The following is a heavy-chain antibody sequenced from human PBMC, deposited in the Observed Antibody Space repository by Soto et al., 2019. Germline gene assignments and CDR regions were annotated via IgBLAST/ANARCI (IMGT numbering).Heavy chain of an antibody. CDR2: ISYDGSKK. J-gene: IGHJ3*02. V-gene: IGHV3-30-3*01. Sequence: QVQLVESGGGVVQPGRSLRLSCAASGFTFSSYAMYWVRQAPGKGLEWVAVISYDGSKKYYADSVKGRFTNSSDNSQNTIYLQMNSLGGDDTPVYYCARSRCELRRIGAVDIWGQGTMVIVSS. CDR3: ARSRCELRRIGAVDI. CDR1: GFTFSSYA. D-gene: IGHD1-26*01.